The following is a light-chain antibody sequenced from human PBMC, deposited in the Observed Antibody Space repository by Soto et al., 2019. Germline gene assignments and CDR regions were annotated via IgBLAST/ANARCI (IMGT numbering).Light chain of an antibody. V-gene: IGKV3-20*01. CDR3: QQYGSSPRYT. CDR1: QDIGSW. Sequence: TQSPSSLSASVGDRVTITCRASQDIGSWLAWYQQKPGQAPRLLIYGASSRATGIPDRFSGSGSGTDFTLTISRLEPEDFAVYYCQQYGSSPRYTFGQGTKLEIK. J-gene: IGKJ2*01. CDR2: GAS.